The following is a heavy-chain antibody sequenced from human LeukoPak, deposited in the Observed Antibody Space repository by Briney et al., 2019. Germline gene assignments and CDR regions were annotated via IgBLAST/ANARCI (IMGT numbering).Heavy chain of an antibody. CDR2: ISYDGSNK. J-gene: IGHJ4*02. Sequence: GGTLRLSCAASGFTFSSYAMHWVRQAPGKGLEWVAVISYDGSNKYYADSVEGRFTISRDNSKNTLYLQMNSLRAEDTAVYYCAREAAYCGGDCPFDYWGQGTLVTVSS. CDR3: AREAAYCGGDCPFDY. CDR1: GFTFSSYA. D-gene: IGHD2-21*02. V-gene: IGHV3-30*04.